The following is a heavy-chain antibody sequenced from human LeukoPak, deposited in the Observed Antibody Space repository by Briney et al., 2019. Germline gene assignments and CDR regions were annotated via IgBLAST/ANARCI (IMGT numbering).Heavy chain of an antibody. CDR1: GFTFSSYS. CDR3: ARDSVMHYYDSSGYYPDAFDI. V-gene: IGHV3-21*01. Sequence: PGGSLRLSCAASGFTFSSYSMNWVRQAPGKGLEWVSSISSSSSYIYYADSVKGRFTISRDNAKNSLYLQMNSLRAEDTAVYYCARDSVMHYYDSSGYYPDAFDIWGQGTMVTVSS. J-gene: IGHJ3*02. D-gene: IGHD3-22*01. CDR2: ISSSSSYI.